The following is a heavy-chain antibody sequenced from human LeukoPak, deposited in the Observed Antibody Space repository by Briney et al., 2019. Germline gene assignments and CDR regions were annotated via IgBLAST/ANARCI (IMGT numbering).Heavy chain of an antibody. CDR2: INPSGGDT. Sequence: ASVKVSCKASGYTFTSYYMHWVRQAPGQGLEWIGIINPSGGDTSYAQKFQGRLTMTRDTSTNTVYMELTSLRSEDTAVYYCAREVMDNLRFDYWGQGTLVTVS. D-gene: IGHD1-14*01. CDR3: AREVMDNLRFDY. J-gene: IGHJ4*02. V-gene: IGHV1-46*01. CDR1: GYTFTSYY.